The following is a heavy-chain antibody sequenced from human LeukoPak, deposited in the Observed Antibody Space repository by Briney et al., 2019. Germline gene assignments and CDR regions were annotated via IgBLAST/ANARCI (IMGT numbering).Heavy chain of an antibody. D-gene: IGHD3-3*01. CDR1: GGSISSSSYY. V-gene: IGHV4-39*07. CDR3: ARAHRGWSGYYSLGDAFDI. CDR2: IYYSGST. J-gene: IGHJ3*02. Sequence: SETLSLTCTVSGGSISSSSYYWGWIRQPPGKGLEWIGSIYYSGSTYYNPSLKSRVTISVDTSKNQFSLKLSSVTAADTAVYYCARAHRGWSGYYSLGDAFDIWGQGTTVTVSS.